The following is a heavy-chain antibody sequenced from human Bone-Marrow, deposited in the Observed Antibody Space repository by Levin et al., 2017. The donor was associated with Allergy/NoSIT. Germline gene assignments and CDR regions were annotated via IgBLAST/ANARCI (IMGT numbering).Heavy chain of an antibody. CDR1: GYSFTSYA. V-gene: IGHV1-3*04. D-gene: IGHD2-21*01. CDR3: AAIDYGDY. CDR2: INTGSGET. J-gene: IGHJ4*02. Sequence: GESQKISCKASGYSFTSYAMHWVRQAPGQRPEWMGWINTGSGETKFLQNFQGRVILTRDISASTAYMELPSLSPEDTAVYYCAAIDYGDYWGQGTLVKVSS.